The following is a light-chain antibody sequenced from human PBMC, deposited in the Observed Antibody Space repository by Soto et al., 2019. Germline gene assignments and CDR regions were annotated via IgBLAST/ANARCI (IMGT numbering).Light chain of an antibody. CDR2: SNN. CDR3: GSWDSSLSAYV. Sequence: QSVLTQPPSASGTPGQRVTISCSGSSSNIGSNTVNWCQQLPGTAPKLLIYSNNQRPSGIPDRFSGSKSGTSATLGITGFQTGDEADYYCGSWDSSLSAYVFGTGTKVTVL. V-gene: IGLV1-44*01. CDR1: SSNIGSNT. J-gene: IGLJ1*01.